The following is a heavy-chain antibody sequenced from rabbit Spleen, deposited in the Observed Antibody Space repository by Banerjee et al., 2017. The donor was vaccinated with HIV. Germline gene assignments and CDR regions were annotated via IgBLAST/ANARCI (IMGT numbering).Heavy chain of an antibody. CDR3: ARDTGSSFSSYGMDL. J-gene: IGHJ6*01. V-gene: IGHV1S40*01. CDR2: IAGSSSGFT. Sequence: QSLEESGGDLVKPEGSLTLTCTASGFSFSSNYYMCWVRQAPGKGLEWISCIAGSSSGFTYSATWAKGRFTISKTSSTTVTLQMTSLTAADTATYFCARDTGSSFSSYGMDLWGPGTLVTVS. CDR1: GFSFSSNYY. D-gene: IGHD8-1*01.